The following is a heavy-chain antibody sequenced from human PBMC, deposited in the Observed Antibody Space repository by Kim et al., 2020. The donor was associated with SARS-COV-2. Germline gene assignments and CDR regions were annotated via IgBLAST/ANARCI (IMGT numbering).Heavy chain of an antibody. V-gene: IGHV1-58*01. Sequence: SVKVSCKASGFTFTSSAVQWVRQARGQRLEWIGWIVVGSGNTNYAQKFQERVTITRDMSTSTAYMELSSLRSEDTAVYYCAAEQGADEGPGYYYYGMDVWGQGTTVTVSS. CDR2: IVVGSGNT. CDR1: GFTFTSSA. CDR3: AAEQGADEGPGYYYYGMDV. D-gene: IGHD3-16*01. J-gene: IGHJ6*02.